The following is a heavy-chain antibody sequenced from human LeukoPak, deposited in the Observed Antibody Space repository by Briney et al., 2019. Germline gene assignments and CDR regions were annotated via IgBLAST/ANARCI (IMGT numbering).Heavy chain of an antibody. D-gene: IGHD3-3*02. CDR1: GFTFSGYW. Sequence: PGGSLRLSCAASGFTFSGYWMTWVRQAPGKGLEWVANIKQDGSEKYYVDSVKGRFTISRDNAKNSLYLQMNSLRAEDTAVYYCARDHLSRFDYWGQGTLDSVSS. J-gene: IGHJ4*02. CDR3: ARDHLSRFDY. V-gene: IGHV3-7*01. CDR2: IKQDGSEK.